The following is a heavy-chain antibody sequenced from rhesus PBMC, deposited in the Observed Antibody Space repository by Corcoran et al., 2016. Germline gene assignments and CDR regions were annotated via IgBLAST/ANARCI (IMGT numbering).Heavy chain of an antibody. J-gene: IGHJ4*01. D-gene: IGHD1-7*02. CDR3: AAPGPVNWNDDLDY. CDR1: GGSISGYYY. V-gene: IGHV4-73*01. Sequence: QVKLQQWGEGLVKPSETLSLTCAVYGGSISGYYYWSWIRQPPGKGLEWIGYIYGNSARPNNNPSLKNRVTMSKDTSKNQFSLKRSAVTAADTAVYYCAAPGPVNWNDDLDYWGQGVLVTVSS. CDR2: IYGNSARP.